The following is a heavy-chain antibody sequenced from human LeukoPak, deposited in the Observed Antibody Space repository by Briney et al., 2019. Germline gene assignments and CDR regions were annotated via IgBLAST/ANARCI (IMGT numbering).Heavy chain of an antibody. V-gene: IGHV1-2*02. Sequence: ASVTVSCKASGYTFTGYYMHWVRQAPGQGLEWMGWINPNSGGTNYAQKFQGRVTMTRDTSISTAYMELSRLRSDDTAVYYCARVSMAYYYYGMDVWGQGTTVTVSS. D-gene: IGHD2-8*01. CDR2: INPNSGGT. J-gene: IGHJ6*02. CDR3: ARVSMAYYYYGMDV. CDR1: GYTFTGYY.